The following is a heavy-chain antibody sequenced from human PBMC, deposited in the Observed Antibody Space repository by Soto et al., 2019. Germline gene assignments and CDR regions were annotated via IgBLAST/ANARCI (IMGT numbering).Heavy chain of an antibody. Sequence: QTLSLTCAISGDSVSSNSAAWNWIRQSPSRGLEWLGRTYYRSKWYNDYAVSVKSRITINPDTSKNQFSLQLNSVTPEDTAVYYCARGSWSNLFNYYYYGMDVWGQGTTVTVSS. D-gene: IGHD6-13*01. V-gene: IGHV6-1*01. J-gene: IGHJ6*02. CDR2: TYYRSKWYN. CDR3: ARGSWSNLFNYYYYGMDV. CDR1: GDSVSSNSAA.